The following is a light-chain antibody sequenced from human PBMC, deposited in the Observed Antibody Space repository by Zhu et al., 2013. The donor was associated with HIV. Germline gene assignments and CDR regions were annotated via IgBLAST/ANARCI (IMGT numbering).Light chain of an antibody. V-gene: IGKV3-15*01. CDR3: QQYNNWPLLT. CDR2: GAS. J-gene: IGKJ3*01. CDR1: QSVSST. Sequence: DIVLTQSPGTLSLSPGERATLSCRASQSVSSTFLAWYQQKPGQAPRLLIYGASTRATGIPARFSGSGSGTEFTLTISSLQSEDFAVYYCQQYNNWPLLTFGPGTKVDIK.